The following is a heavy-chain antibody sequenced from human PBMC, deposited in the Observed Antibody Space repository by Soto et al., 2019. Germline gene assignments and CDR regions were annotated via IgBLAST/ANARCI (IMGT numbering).Heavy chain of an antibody. V-gene: IGHV3-21*01. CDR3: ARDSRHYYSSGSYSSNYYIDV. D-gene: IGHD3-10*01. J-gene: IGHJ6*03. CDR2: ISSSSSYI. Sequence: GGSLRLSCAASGFTLTSFSMHWVRQAPGKGLEWVSSISSSSSYIYYADSVKGRFTISRDNAKNSLYLQMNSLRAEDTAVYYCARDSRHYYSSGSYSSNYYIDVWGKGTTVTVSS. CDR1: GFTLTSFS.